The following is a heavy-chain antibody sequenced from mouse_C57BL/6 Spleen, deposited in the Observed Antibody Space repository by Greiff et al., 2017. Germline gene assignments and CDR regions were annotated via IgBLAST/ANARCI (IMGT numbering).Heavy chain of an antibody. CDR3: ARGYYCSSYGYFDV. Sequence: VQLKQSGPVLVKPGASVKMSCKASGYTFTDYYMNWVKQSHGRSLEWIGVINPYNGGTSYNQKFKGKATLTVDKSSSTAYMELNSLTSEDSAVSYGARGYYCSSYGYFDVWGTGTTVTVSS. V-gene: IGHV1-19*01. CDR1: GYTFTDYY. CDR2: INPYNGGT. D-gene: IGHD1-1*01. J-gene: IGHJ1*03.